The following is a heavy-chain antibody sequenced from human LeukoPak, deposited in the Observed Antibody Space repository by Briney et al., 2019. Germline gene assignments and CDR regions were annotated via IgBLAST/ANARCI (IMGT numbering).Heavy chain of an antibody. CDR2: IKHDGRET. Sequence: PGGSLRLSCAASGLTFSSYWMSWVRQAPGRGLEWVANIKHDGRETYYADSAKGRFTISRDNAKNSLFLQMNSLRAEDTAVYYCTSPGTDFDYWGQGTLVTVSS. CDR3: TSPGTDFDY. J-gene: IGHJ4*02. D-gene: IGHD1-1*01. V-gene: IGHV3-7*03. CDR1: GLTFSSYW.